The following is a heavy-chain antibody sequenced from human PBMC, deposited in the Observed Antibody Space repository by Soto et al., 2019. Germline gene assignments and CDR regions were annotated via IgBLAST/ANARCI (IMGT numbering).Heavy chain of an antibody. J-gene: IGHJ6*02. Sequence: GGSLRLSCAASGFTFSRYAMHWVRQAPGEGLEWVAVISRDGSNKYYGDSVKGRFTVSRDNSNNTLYLSMTSLTSDDTGVYFCARDFRTYSHGVDVWGQGTAVTVSS. D-gene: IGHD4-4*01. CDR3: ARDFRTYSHGVDV. V-gene: IGHV3-30-3*01. CDR1: GFTFSRYA. CDR2: ISRDGSNK.